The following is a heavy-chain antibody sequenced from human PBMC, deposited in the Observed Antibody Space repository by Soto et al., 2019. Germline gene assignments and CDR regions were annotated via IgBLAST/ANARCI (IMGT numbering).Heavy chain of an antibody. CDR3: TTPYYVFWRGHKQPGDY. CDR2: ISYDGSNK. J-gene: IGHJ4*02. CDR1: GFTFSSYG. V-gene: IGHV3-30*03. D-gene: IGHD3-3*01. Sequence: QVQLVESGGGVVQPGRSLRLSCAASGFTFSSYGMHWVRQAPGKGLEWVAVISYDGSNKYYADSVKGRFTISRDNSKNPLYLQMTSLRAGNTAVYYCTTPYYVFWRGHKQPGDYWGQGTLVTFP.